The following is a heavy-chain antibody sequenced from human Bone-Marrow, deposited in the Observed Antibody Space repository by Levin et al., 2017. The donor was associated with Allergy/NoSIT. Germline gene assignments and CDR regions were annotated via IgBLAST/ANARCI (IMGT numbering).Heavy chain of an antibody. Sequence: GGSLRLSCKASGYSFTNYPMNWVRQAPGQGLEWMGWINTKTGDPTYAQGFTGRFVFSLDTSVSTTSLQISSLRTGDTAVYYCARQAGDESTTAFDIWGQGTMVTVSS. CDR3: ARQAGDESTTAFDI. CDR2: INTKTGDP. V-gene: IGHV7-4-1*02. CDR1: GYSFTNYP. D-gene: IGHD1-1*01. J-gene: IGHJ3*02.